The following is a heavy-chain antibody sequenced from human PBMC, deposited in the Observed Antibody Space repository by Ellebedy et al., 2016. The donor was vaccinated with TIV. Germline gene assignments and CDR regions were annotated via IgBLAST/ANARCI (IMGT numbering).Heavy chain of an antibody. V-gene: IGHV4-39*07. CDR2: GYHSGST. J-gene: IGHJ4*02. D-gene: IGHD6-19*01. CDR1: GGSISSNFYY. CDR3: ARGEDSGLAY. Sequence: SETLSLXCSVSGGSISSNFYYWGWIRQPPGKGLEWIGFGYHSGSTYYNPSLKSRATLSVDTSKNQFSLRLTSVTAADSAVYYCARGEDSGLAYWGQGTLVTVSS.